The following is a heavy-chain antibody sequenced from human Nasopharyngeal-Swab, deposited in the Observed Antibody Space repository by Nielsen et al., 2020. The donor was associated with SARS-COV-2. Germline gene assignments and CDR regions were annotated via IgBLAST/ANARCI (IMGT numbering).Heavy chain of an antibody. Sequence: GESLKIPCAASGFTFSSYGMHWVRQAPGKGLEWVAVISYDGSNKYYADSVKGRFTISRDNSKNTLYLQMNSLRAEDTAVYYCAKDGAGELLVWGQGTLVTVSS. CDR3: AKDGAGELLV. CDR1: GFTFSSYG. CDR2: ISYDGSNK. D-gene: IGHD3-10*01. J-gene: IGHJ4*02. V-gene: IGHV3-30*18.